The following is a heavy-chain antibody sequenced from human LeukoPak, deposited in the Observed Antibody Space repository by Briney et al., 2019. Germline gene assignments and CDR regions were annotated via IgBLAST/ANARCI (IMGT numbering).Heavy chain of an antibody. CDR2: ISWNSGSI. Sequence: PGGSLRLSCAASGFTFDDYAMHGVRQAPGKGLEWVSGISWNSGSIGYADSVKGRFTISRDNAKNSLYLQMNSLRAEDTALYYCAKDIGLKRQWLAGDAFDIWGQGTMVTVSS. D-gene: IGHD6-19*01. J-gene: IGHJ3*02. CDR1: GFTFDDYA. CDR3: AKDIGLKRQWLAGDAFDI. V-gene: IGHV3-9*01.